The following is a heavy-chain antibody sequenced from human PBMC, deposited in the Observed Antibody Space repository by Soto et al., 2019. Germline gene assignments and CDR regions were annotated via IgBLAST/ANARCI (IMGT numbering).Heavy chain of an antibody. J-gene: IGHJ4*02. CDR3: AKAWGIDY. CDR2: ISGSGRST. V-gene: IGHV3-23*01. D-gene: IGHD7-27*01. CDR1: GFTFSSYT. Sequence: EVQLLESGGGLVEPGGSRRLSCAASGFTFSSYTMSWVRQAPGKGLEWVSTISGSGRSTYSADSVKGRFTISRDNSNNTLYLQMNRLRVEDTAIYYCAKAWGIDYWGQGTLVTVSS.